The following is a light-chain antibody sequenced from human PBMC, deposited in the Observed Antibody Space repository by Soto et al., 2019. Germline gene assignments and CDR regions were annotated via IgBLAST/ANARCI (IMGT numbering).Light chain of an antibody. CDR1: QSVRNNY. Sequence: ETVLTQSPGTLSLSQGERATLSCRASQSVRNNYLAWYQPNPGQAPRLLISGASSRAAGIPDRFSGSGSETDFTLTISRLEPEDFALYFCQQYGNPRITFGQGTRLEIK. CDR2: GAS. J-gene: IGKJ5*01. V-gene: IGKV3-20*01. CDR3: QQYGNPRIT.